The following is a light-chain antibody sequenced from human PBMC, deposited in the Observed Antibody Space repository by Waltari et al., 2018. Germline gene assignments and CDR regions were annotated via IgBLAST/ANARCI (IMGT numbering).Light chain of an antibody. CDR3: QQANSFPIT. CDR2: AAS. V-gene: IGKV1-12*01. Sequence: DIQMTQSPSSLSASVGDRVTITCRTSQDISPWLAWYQHKPGKAPKLLIYAASSLQSGVPSRFSGSGSGTDFTLTISSLQPEDFATYYCQQANSFPITFGQGTRLEI. CDR1: QDISPW. J-gene: IGKJ5*01.